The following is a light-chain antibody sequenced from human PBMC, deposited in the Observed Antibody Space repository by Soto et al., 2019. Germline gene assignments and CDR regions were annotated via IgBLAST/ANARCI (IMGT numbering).Light chain of an antibody. Sequence: QSALTQPASVSGSPGQSITISCTGTNSDVGGYNYVSWYQQHPGKAPKLMIYDVSNRPSGVSNRFSGSKSGNTASLTISGLQAEDEADYYCSSYTRSSTLYVVFGGGTQLTV. CDR2: DVS. J-gene: IGLJ2*01. CDR1: NSDVGGYNY. CDR3: SSYTRSSTLYVV. V-gene: IGLV2-14*01.